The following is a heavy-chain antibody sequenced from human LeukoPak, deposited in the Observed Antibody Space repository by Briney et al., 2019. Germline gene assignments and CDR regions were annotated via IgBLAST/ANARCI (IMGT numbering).Heavy chain of an antibody. CDR3: ARDRIAVAGTNYYYGMDV. D-gene: IGHD6-19*01. Sequence: ASVKVSCKASGCTFTSYGISWVRQAPGQGLEWMGWISAYNGNTNYAQKLQGRVTMTTDTSTSTAYMELRSLRSDDTAVYYCARDRIAVAGTNYYYGMDVWGKGTTVTVSS. J-gene: IGHJ6*04. CDR1: GCTFTSYG. V-gene: IGHV1-18*04. CDR2: ISAYNGNT.